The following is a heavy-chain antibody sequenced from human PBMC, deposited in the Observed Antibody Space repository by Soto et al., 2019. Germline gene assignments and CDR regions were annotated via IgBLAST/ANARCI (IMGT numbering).Heavy chain of an antibody. CDR1: GGSISSGGYY. V-gene: IGHV4-31*01. Sequence: QVQLQESGPGLVKPSQTLSLTCTVSGGSISSGGYYWSWIRQHPGKGLEWIGYIYYSGSTYYNPSMNSILTIAVDPSKNQYSRELSSVTAAHTAVYYCAREPLTWGQGTLVTVSS. CDR2: IYYSGST. J-gene: IGHJ1*01. CDR3: AREPLT.